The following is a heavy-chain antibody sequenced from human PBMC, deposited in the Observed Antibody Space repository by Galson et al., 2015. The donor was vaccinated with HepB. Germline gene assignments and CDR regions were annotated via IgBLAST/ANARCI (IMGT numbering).Heavy chain of an antibody. CDR3: AKDDDYYGSGSSFDY. CDR2: ISGSGGST. Sequence: SLRLSCAASGFTFSSYAMSWVRQPPGKGLEWVSSISGSGGSTHYADSVKGRFTISRDRSKNTLYLQMNSLRAGDTAVYYCAKDDDYYGSGSSFDYWGQGTLVTVSS. D-gene: IGHD3-10*01. J-gene: IGHJ4*02. CDR1: GFTFSSYA. V-gene: IGHV3-23*01.